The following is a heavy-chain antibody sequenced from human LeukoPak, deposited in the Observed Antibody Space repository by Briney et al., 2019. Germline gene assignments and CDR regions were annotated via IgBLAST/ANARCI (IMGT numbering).Heavy chain of an antibody. Sequence: SDTLSLTCAVSGCSISSSNWWGWIRQPPGKGLEWIGYIYYSGSTNYNPSLKSRVTVSVDTSKNQFSLKLSSVTALDTAVYYCARNRRNWFDPWGQGTLVTVSS. CDR3: ARNRRNWFDP. CDR1: GCSISSSNW. V-gene: IGHV4-28*06. J-gene: IGHJ5*02. CDR2: IYYSGST.